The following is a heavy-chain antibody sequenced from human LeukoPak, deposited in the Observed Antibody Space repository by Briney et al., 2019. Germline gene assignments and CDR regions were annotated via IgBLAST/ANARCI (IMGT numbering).Heavy chain of an antibody. CDR1: GFSFSRHW. Sequence: GGSLRLSCAAPGFSFSRHWMNWVRQAPGKGLEWVANIKGDGIEKNYVDSVKGRFSISRDNAMNSLYLQMDSLGAEDTAVYYCAKEGAYPIITYDSWGQGALVTVSS. J-gene: IGHJ5*01. CDR2: IKGDGIEK. D-gene: IGHD3-10*01. CDR3: AKEGAYPIITYDS. V-gene: IGHV3-7*01.